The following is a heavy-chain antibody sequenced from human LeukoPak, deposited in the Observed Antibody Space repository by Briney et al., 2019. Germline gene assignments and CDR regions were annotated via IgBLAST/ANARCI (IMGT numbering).Heavy chain of an antibody. D-gene: IGHD2-15*01. J-gene: IGHJ6*02. Sequence: GASVKVSCKASGYTFTSYGISWVRQAPGQGLEWMGWISAYNGNTNYAQKLQGRVTMTTDTSTSTAYMELRSLRSDDTAVYYCAREGAVVAATSYYYYGMDVWGQGTTVTVSS. CDR2: ISAYNGNT. V-gene: IGHV1-18*01. CDR3: AREGAVVAATSYYYYGMDV. CDR1: GYTFTSYG.